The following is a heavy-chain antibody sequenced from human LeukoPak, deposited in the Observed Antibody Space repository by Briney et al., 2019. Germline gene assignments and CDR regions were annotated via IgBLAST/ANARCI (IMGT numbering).Heavy chain of an antibody. CDR3: AKGAAGTMLFYYGMNA. D-gene: IGHD6-13*01. V-gene: IGHV3-9*01. J-gene: IGHJ6*02. CDR1: GFIFEDYA. Sequence: GRSLRLSCVVSGFIFEDYAMHWVRQAPGKGLEWVSSIGWNSEIGYADSVEGRFTISRDNAKNSLYLQMNSLRPEDTALYYCAKGAAGTMLFYYGMNAWGQGTTVTVSS. CDR2: IGWNSEI.